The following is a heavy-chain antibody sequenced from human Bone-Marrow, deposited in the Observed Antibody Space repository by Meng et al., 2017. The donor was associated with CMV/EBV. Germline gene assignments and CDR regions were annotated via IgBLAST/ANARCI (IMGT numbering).Heavy chain of an antibody. D-gene: IGHD6-19*01. CDR2: SSGSGDNT. CDR1: GFFCNSYA. CDR3: AKDIGSGWPGDAFDI. J-gene: IGHJ3*02. V-gene: IGHV3-23*01. Sequence: GFFCNSYAMSWVREAAGKGLEWVSASSGSGDNTYYAGSVKDRFTISRDNSENTLYLQMSSLRDEDTAIYYCAKDIGSGWPGDAFDIWGQGTMVTVSS.